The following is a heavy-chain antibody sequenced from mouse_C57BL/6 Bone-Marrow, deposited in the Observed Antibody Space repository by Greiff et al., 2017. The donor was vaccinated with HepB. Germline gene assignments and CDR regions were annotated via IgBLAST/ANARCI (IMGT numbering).Heavy chain of an antibody. CDR3: TTEDGYYGFAY. D-gene: IGHD2-3*01. J-gene: IGHJ3*01. CDR2: IDPENGDT. CDR1: GFNIKDDY. Sequence: VQLKESGAELVRPGASVKLSCTASGFNIKDDYMHWVKQRPEQGLEWIGWIDPENGDTEYASKFQGKATITADTSSNTAYLQLSSLTSEDTAVYYCTTEDGYYGFAYWGQGTLVTVSA. V-gene: IGHV14-4*01.